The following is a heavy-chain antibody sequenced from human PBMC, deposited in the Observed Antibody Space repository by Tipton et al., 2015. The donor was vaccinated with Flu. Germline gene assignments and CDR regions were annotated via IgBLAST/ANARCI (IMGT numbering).Heavy chain of an antibody. Sequence: QLVQSGGGLIQPGGSLRLSCAASGFTVTSSYMSWVRQAPGKGLEWVSVIYGGGTTDYADSVKGRFTISRDKSKNALYLQMSSLRAEDTAVYYCARGREARGGHYGMDVWGQGTTVTVSS. CDR3: ARGREARGGHYGMDV. D-gene: IGHD3-10*01. V-gene: IGHV3-53*01. CDR1: GFTVTSSY. CDR2: IYGGGTT. J-gene: IGHJ6*02.